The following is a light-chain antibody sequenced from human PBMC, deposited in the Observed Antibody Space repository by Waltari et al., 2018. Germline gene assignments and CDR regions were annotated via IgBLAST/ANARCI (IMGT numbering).Light chain of an antibody. CDR1: TLRRYY. V-gene: IGLV3-19*01. Sequence: SSDLTQDPSVSVALGQTVRITCHGDTLRRYYASWYHKRPGQAPILVLYGPDNRPSGIPDRFSGSTSGNTASLTITGAQAEDEADYYCHSRETFSTRLFGGGTRLTV. J-gene: IGLJ2*01. CDR2: GPD. CDR3: HSRETFSTRL.